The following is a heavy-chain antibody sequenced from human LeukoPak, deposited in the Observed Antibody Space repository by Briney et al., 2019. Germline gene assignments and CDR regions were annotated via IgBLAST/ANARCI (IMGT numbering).Heavy chain of an antibody. Sequence: ASVKVSCKASGYTFTSYGISWVRQAPGQVLEWMGWISAYNGNTNYAQKLQGRVTMTTDTSTSTAYMELRSLRSDDTAVYYCARRIEAAGSFDYWGQGTLVTVSS. CDR1: GYTFTSYG. CDR2: ISAYNGNT. J-gene: IGHJ4*02. V-gene: IGHV1-18*01. CDR3: ARRIEAAGSFDY. D-gene: IGHD6-13*01.